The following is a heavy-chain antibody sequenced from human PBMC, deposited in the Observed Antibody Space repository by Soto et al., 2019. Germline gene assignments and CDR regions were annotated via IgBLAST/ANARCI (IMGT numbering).Heavy chain of an antibody. D-gene: IGHD5-12*01. CDR2: IYHSGST. CDR3: ARRGGVATNAFDI. Sequence: SETLSLTCAVSGGSISSGGYSWSWIRQPPGKGLEWIGYIYHSGSTYYIPSLKSRVTISVDTSKNQFSLKLTSVTAADTVVYYGARRGGVATNAFDIWGQGTMVTVSS. CDR1: GGSISSGGYS. J-gene: IGHJ3*02. V-gene: IGHV4-30-2*05.